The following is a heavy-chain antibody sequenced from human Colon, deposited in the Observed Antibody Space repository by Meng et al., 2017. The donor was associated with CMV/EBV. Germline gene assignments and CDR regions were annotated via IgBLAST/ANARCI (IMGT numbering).Heavy chain of an antibody. V-gene: IGHV3-30*02. CDR1: GFTFSSYG. Sequence: GESLKISCAASGFTFSSYGMHWVRQAPGKGLEWVSFIRYDGAYKYYADSVKGRFAISRDNAKNTLYLQMNSLRAEDTAFYYCITEAPGGDYWGQGTLVTVSS. D-gene: IGHD1-14*01. CDR2: IRYDGAYK. CDR3: ITEAPGGDY. J-gene: IGHJ4*02.